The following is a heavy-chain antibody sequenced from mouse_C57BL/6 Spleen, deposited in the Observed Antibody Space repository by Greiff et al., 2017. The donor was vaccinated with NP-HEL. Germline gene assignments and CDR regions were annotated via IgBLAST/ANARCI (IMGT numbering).Heavy chain of an antibody. D-gene: IGHD1-1*01. CDR2: IYPRSGNT. V-gene: IGHV1-81*01. J-gene: IGHJ2*01. Sequence: VQRVESGAELARPGASVKLSCKASGYTFTSYGISWVKQRTGQGLEWIGEIYPRSGNTYYNEKFKGKATLTADKSSSTAYMELRSLTSEDSAVYFCAIYGSSSFAYWGQGTTLTVSS. CDR1: GYTFTSYG. CDR3: AIYGSSSFAY.